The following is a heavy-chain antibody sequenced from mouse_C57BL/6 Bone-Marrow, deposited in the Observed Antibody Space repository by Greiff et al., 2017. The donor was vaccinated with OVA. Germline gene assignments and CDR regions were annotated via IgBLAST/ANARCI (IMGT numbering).Heavy chain of an antibody. V-gene: IGHV1-4*01. CDR1: GYTFTSYT. J-gene: IGHJ4*01. Sequence: QVQLKESGAELARPGASVKMSCKASGYTFTSYTMHWVKQRPGQGLEWIGYINPSSGYTKYNQKFKDKATLTADKSSSTAYMQLSSLTSEDSAVYYCARSWDYAMDYWGQGTSVTVSS. CDR3: ARSWDYAMDY. D-gene: IGHD4-1*01. CDR2: INPSSGYT.